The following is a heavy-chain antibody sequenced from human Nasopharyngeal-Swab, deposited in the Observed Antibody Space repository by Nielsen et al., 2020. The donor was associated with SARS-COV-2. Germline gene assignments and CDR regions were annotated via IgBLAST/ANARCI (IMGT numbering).Heavy chain of an antibody. CDR1: GFTFSDYY. V-gene: IGHV3-11*01. D-gene: IGHD3-16*01. CDR3: ARPRGGWAFDI. Sequence: GESLKISCAASGFTFSDYYMSWIRQAPGKGLEWVSYTSTSGSTISFADSVKGRFTISRDNAKNSLYLQMNSLRAEDTAVYYCARPRGGWAFDIWGQGTMVTVSS. CDR2: TSTSGSTI. J-gene: IGHJ3*02.